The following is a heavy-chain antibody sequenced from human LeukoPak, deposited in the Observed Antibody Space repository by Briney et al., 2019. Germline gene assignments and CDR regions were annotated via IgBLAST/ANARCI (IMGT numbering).Heavy chain of an antibody. V-gene: IGHV3-30*04. CDR3: AREPHYYGSGPFDY. Sequence: GRSLRLSCAASGFTFSSYAMHWVRQAPGKGLEWVAVISYDGSNKYYADSVKGRFTISRDNSKNTLYLQMNSLRAEDTAVYYCAREPHYYGSGPFDYWGQGTLVTVSS. CDR2: ISYDGSNK. J-gene: IGHJ4*02. D-gene: IGHD3-10*01. CDR1: GFTFSSYA.